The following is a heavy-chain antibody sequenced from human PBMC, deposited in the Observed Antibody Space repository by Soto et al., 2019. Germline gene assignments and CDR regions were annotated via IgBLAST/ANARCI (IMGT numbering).Heavy chain of an antibody. CDR3: ARGGTLYDYIWGSYREVEGATFDY. Sequence: QVQLVQSGAEVKKPGASVKVSCKASGYTFTSYGISWVRQAPGQGLEWMGWISAYNGNTNYAQKLQGRVTMTTDTSTSTAYMELRSLRSDDTAVYYCARGGTLYDYIWGSYREVEGATFDYWGQGTLVTVSS. D-gene: IGHD3-16*02. V-gene: IGHV1-18*01. CDR2: ISAYNGNT. J-gene: IGHJ4*02. CDR1: GYTFTSYG.